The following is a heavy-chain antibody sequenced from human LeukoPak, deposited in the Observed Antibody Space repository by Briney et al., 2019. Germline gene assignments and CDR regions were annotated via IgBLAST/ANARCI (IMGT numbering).Heavy chain of an antibody. J-gene: IGHJ4*02. Sequence: GASVKVSCKASGYTFTSYAMNWVRQALGQGLEWMGWINTNTGNPTYAQGFTGRFVFSLDTSVSTAYLQISSLKAEDTAVYYCARDVGYCSGGSCHGDLYHFDYWGQGTLVTVSS. D-gene: IGHD2-15*01. V-gene: IGHV7-4-1*02. CDR3: ARDVGYCSGGSCHGDLYHFDY. CDR1: GYTFTSYA. CDR2: INTNTGNP.